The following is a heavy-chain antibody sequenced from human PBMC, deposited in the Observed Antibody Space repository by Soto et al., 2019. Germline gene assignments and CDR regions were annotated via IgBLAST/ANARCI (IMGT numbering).Heavy chain of an antibody. V-gene: IGHV2-5*02. J-gene: IGHJ3*02. CDR2: LYLDDDK. Sequence: QITLKETGPTLVNPTQPLTLTCTFSGVSLSTSGVGVGWIRQPPGKDLEWLALLYLDDDKRYSPALKSRLTITEDTSKNQVVLTMTNMAPVNTATYYCAHSLLGYYYSSGSLDDAFDIWGQGTIVTASS. D-gene: IGHD3-10*01. CDR1: GVSLSTSGVG. CDR3: AHSLLGYYYSSGSLDDAFDI.